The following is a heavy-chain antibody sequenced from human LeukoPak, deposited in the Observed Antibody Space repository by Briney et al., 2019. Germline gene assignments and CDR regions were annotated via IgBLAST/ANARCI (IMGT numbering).Heavy chain of an antibody. Sequence: PGGSLRLSCAASGFTFSSYRMNWVLQAPGKGLEWVSYISSSSTIYYADSVKGRFTISRDNAKNSLYLQMNSLRAEDTAVYYCARVTAAVRWLHQAGGPRHFDYWGQGTLVTVSS. J-gene: IGHJ4*02. D-gene: IGHD5-24*01. CDR1: GFTFSSYR. CDR2: ISSSSTI. V-gene: IGHV3-48*01. CDR3: ARVTAAVRWLHQAGGPRHFDY.